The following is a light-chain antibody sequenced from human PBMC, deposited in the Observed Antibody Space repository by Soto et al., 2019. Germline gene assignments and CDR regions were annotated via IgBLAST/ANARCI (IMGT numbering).Light chain of an antibody. Sequence: QSALTQPASVSGSPGQSITISCTGTRSDVGGYNYVSWYQQHPGKAPKLIIYEVSNRPSGVSFRFSGSKSGNTASLTVSGLQAEDEADYYCSSYTTITTLVVFGGGTKLTVL. CDR1: RSDVGGYNY. J-gene: IGLJ2*01. CDR2: EVS. V-gene: IGLV2-14*01. CDR3: SSYTTITTLVV.